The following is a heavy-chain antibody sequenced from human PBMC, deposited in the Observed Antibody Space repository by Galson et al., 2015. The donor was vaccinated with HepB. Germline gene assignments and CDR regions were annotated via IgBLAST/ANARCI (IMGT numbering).Heavy chain of an antibody. CDR2: FFGGGTT. D-gene: IGHD6-25*01. CDR1: GFTVSSNY. CDR3: ARDLGGSFDY. J-gene: IGHJ4*02. Sequence: SCAASGFTVSSNYMNWVRQAPGKGLEWVSVFFGGGTTYYADSVKGRFTISRDNSRNTLYLQMHSLRAEDTALYYCARDLGGSFDYWGQGTLVTVSS. V-gene: IGHV3-53*01.